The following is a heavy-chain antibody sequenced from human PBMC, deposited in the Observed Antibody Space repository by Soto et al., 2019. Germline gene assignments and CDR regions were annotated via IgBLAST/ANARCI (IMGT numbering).Heavy chain of an antibody. CDR2: IWYDGSNK. CDR3: ARSEVTTRYNFFDY. Sequence: QVQLVESGGGVVQPGRSLRLSCAASGFTFSSYGMHWVRQAPGKGLEWVAVIWYDGSNKYYADSVKGRFTISRDNSKNTLYLQMNSLRAEDTAVYYCARSEVTTRYNFFDYCGQGTLVTVSS. D-gene: IGHD4-17*01. CDR1: GFTFSSYG. J-gene: IGHJ4*02. V-gene: IGHV3-33*01.